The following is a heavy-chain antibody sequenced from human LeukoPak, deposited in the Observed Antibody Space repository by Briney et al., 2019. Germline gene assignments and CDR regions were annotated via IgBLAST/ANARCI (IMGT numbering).Heavy chain of an antibody. Sequence: GGSLRLSCAASGFTFSSYAMSWVRQAPGKGLEWVSAISGSGCSTYYADSVKGRFTISRDNSKNTLYLQMNSLRAEDTAVYYCAKARGDYDILTGYYGGGYYFDYWGQGTLVTVSS. V-gene: IGHV3-23*01. J-gene: IGHJ4*02. CDR2: ISGSGCST. CDR3: AKARGDYDILTGYYGGGYYFDY. CDR1: GFTFSSYA. D-gene: IGHD3-9*01.